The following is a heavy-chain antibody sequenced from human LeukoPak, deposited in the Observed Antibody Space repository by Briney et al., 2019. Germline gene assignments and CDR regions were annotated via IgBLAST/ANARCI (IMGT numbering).Heavy chain of an antibody. V-gene: IGHV4-61*02. CDR2: IYTSGST. CDR1: GGSISSGSYY. D-gene: IGHD3-22*01. J-gene: IGHJ4*02. CDR3: AREARPLHYDSSGYYFTPHFDY. Sequence: SETLSLTCTVSGGSISSGSYYWSWIRQPAGKGLEWIGRIYTSGSTNYNPSLKSRVTISVDTSKNQFSLKLSSVTAADTAVYYCAREARPLHYDSSGYYFTPHFDYWGQGTLVTVSS.